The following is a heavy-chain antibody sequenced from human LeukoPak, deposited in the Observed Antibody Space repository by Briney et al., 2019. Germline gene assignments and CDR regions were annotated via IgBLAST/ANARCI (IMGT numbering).Heavy chain of an antibody. CDR2: IIPIFGTA. V-gene: IGHV1-69*06. CDR3: ARVRGSGRNHIGDAFDI. CDR1: GGTFSSYA. D-gene: IGHD3-10*01. Sequence: GASVKVSCKASGGTFSSYAISWVRQAPGQGLEWMGGIIPIFGTANYAQKFQGRVTITADKSTSTAYMELSSLRSEDTAVYYCARVRGSGRNHIGDAFDIWGQGTMVTVSS. J-gene: IGHJ3*02.